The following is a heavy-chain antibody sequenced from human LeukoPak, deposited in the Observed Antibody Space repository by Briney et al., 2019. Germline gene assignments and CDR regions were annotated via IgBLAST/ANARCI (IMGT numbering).Heavy chain of an antibody. CDR3: GRDGFRSGPDIDY. D-gene: IGHD5-12*01. Sequence: GGSLRLSCAVSGFTFSSYWMGWVRQAPGKGLEWVGNIKQDGSERYYVDSVKGRFTIPRDNAKSLLYLQMNSLRVEETAVYYCGRDGFRSGPDIDYWGQGTLVTVSS. J-gene: IGHJ4*02. V-gene: IGHV3-7*01. CDR1: GFTFSSYW. CDR2: IKQDGSER.